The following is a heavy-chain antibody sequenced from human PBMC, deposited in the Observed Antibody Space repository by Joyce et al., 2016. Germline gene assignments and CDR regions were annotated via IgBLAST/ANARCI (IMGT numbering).Heavy chain of an antibody. CDR1: GFSVSEYY. D-gene: IGHD4-23*01. V-gene: IGHV3-53*01. Sequence: EVQLVESGGGLIQPGGSLRLSCAASGFSVSEYYVSWVRQAPGKGRGWVSVIYRGASTYYADTVKGRFTISGDNSKNTLYLQMHSLTAEDTAVYYCARRRANSQYGIDVWGQGTTVTVSS. CDR3: ARRRANSQYGIDV. J-gene: IGHJ6*02. CDR2: IYRGAST.